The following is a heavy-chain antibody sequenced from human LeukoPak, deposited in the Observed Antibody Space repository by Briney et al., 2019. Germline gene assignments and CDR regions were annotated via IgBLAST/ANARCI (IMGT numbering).Heavy chain of an antibody. J-gene: IGHJ4*02. D-gene: IGHD4/OR15-4a*01. V-gene: IGHV3-30*03. CDR1: GFTFSRNG. Sequence: GGSLRLSCAASGFTFSRNGIHWVRQAPGKGLDWIAFISYDGSNKYYADSVKGRFSISGDNSKNTLYLQMNSLRAEDTAVYYCARRAGAYSHPYDYWGQGTLVTVSS. CDR2: ISYDGSNK. CDR3: ARRAGAYSHPYDY.